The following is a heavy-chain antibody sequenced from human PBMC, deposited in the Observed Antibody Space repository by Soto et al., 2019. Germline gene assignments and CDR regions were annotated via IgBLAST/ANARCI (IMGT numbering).Heavy chain of an antibody. CDR3: ARDEAAAALYYFDY. V-gene: IGHV3-21*01. Sequence: GGSLRLSCAASGFTFSTYSMNWVRQAPGKGLEWVSSISSGSNYIYYADTVKGRFTISRDNAKNSLYLQMNSVRAEDTAVYYCARDEAAAALYYFDYWGQGTLVTVSS. D-gene: IGHD6-13*01. CDR1: GFTFSTYS. J-gene: IGHJ4*02. CDR2: ISSGSNYI.